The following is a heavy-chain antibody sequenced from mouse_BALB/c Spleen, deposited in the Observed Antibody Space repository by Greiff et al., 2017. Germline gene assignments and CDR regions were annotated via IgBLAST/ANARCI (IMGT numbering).Heavy chain of an antibody. J-gene: IGHJ2*01. CDR1: GFNIKDTY. V-gene: IGHV14-3*02. Sequence: EVQLQQSGAELVKPGASVKLSCTASGFNIKDTYMHWVKQRPEQGLEWIGRIDPANGNTKYDPKFQGKATITADTSSNTAYLQLSSLTSEDTAVYYCARPYYYGSSSYDFDYWGQGTTLTVSS. CDR2: IDPANGNT. D-gene: IGHD1-1*01. CDR3: ARPYYYGSSSYDFDY.